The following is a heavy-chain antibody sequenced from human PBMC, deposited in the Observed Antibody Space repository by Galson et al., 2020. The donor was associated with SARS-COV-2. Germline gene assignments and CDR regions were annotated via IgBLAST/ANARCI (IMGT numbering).Heavy chain of an antibody. Sequence: GGSLRLSCAASGFTFSDYYMSWIRQAPGKGLEWVSYISSGSSRIYYSDSVKGQFIISRDNTKNSLYLQMNSLRVEDTAMYYCARHMEYCSGGNCSYGMDVWGPGTTVTVSS. CDR3: ARHMEYCSGGNCSYGMDV. CDR1: GFTFSDYY. CDR2: ISSGSSRI. J-gene: IGHJ6*02. D-gene: IGHD2-15*01. V-gene: IGHV3-11*01.